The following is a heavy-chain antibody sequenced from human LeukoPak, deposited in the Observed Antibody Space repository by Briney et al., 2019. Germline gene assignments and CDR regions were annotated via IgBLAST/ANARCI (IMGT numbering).Heavy chain of an antibody. CDR3: ARELLWFGESPPYRGFDP. J-gene: IGHJ5*02. CDR1: GYTFTSYG. Sequence: ASVKVSCKASGYTFTSYGFSCVRQAPGQGLEWMGWISAYNGNTNYAQKLQGRVTMTTDTSTSTAYMELRSLRSDDTAVYYCARELLWFGESPPYRGFDPWGQGTLVTVSS. D-gene: IGHD3-10*01. CDR2: ISAYNGNT. V-gene: IGHV1-18*04.